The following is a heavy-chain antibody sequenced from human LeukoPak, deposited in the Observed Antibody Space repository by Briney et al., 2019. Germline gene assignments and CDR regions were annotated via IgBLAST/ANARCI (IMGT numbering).Heavy chain of an antibody. J-gene: IGHJ6*02. CDR1: GFTFSSYW. CDR2: INHNGNVN. CDR3: ARGGGLDV. V-gene: IGHV3-7*03. Sequence: TGGSLRLSCAASGFTFSSYWMNWARQAPGKGLEWVASINHNGNVNYYVDSVKGRFTISRDNAKNSLYLQMSNLRAEDTGVYFCARGGGLDVWGQGATVTVSS. D-gene: IGHD3-16*01.